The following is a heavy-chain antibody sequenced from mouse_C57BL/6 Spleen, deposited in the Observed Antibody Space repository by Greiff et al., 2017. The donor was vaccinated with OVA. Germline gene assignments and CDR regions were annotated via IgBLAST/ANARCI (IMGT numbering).Heavy chain of an antibody. CDR3: ASGGTVVATRAMDY. V-gene: IGHV1-62-2*01. J-gene: IGHJ4*01. Sequence: QVQLQQSGAELVKPGASVKLSCKASGYTFTEYTIHWVKQRSGQGLEWIGWFYPGSGSTNYNEKFKSKATLTVDKSSSTAYMQLSSLTSEDSAVYDCASGGTVVATRAMDYWGQGTSVTVSS. D-gene: IGHD1-1*01. CDR2: FYPGSGST. CDR1: GYTFTEYT.